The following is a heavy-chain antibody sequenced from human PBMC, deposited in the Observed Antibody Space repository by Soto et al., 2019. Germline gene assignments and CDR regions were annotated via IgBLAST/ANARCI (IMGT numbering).Heavy chain of an antibody. CDR1: GFTFSSYA. J-gene: IGHJ6*02. CDR2: ISGSGGST. V-gene: IGHV3-23*01. Sequence: GGSLRLSCAASGFTFSSYAMSWVRQAPGKGLEWVSAISGSGGSTYYADSVKGRFTISRDNTKNTPYLQMNSLRAEDTAVYYCARGPYDFWSGYYQYYYYGRDVWGQGTTVTVSS. D-gene: IGHD3-3*01. CDR3: ARGPYDFWSGYYQYYYYGRDV.